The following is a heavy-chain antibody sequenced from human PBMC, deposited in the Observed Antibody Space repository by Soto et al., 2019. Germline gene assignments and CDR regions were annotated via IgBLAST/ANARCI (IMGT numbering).Heavy chain of an antibody. CDR3: ASRAAGTSLRMDV. CDR1: GGTFSSYA. CDR2: IIPIFGTA. D-gene: IGHD6-13*01. V-gene: IGHV1-69*01. J-gene: IGHJ6*02. Sequence: QVQLVQSGAEVKKPGSSVKVSCKASGGTFSSYAISWVRQAPGQGLEWMGGIIPIFGTANYAQKFQGRVTITADESTSTAYVEQSSLRSEDTAVYYCASRAAGTSLRMDVWGQGTTVTVSS.